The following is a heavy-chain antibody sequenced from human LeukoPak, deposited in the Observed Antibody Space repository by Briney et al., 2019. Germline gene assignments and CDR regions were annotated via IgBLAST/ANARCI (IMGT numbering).Heavy chain of an antibody. Sequence: SETLSLTCTVSGGSISSSSYYWGWIRQPPGKGLEWIGSIYYSGSTYYNPSLKSRATISVDTSKNQFSLKLSSVTAADTAVYYCAAEEAVAGNDAFDIWGQGTMVTVSS. CDR1: GGSISSSSYY. D-gene: IGHD6-19*01. J-gene: IGHJ3*02. CDR3: AAEEAVAGNDAFDI. CDR2: IYYSGST. V-gene: IGHV4-39*01.